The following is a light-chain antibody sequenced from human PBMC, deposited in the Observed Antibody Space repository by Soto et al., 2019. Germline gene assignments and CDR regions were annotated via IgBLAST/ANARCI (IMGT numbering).Light chain of an antibody. CDR3: QQYGISIT. J-gene: IGKJ5*01. V-gene: IGKV3-20*01. CDR2: GAS. CDR1: QSVSSSTY. Sequence: EIVLTQSPGTLSLSPGERATLTCRASQSVSSSTYLAWYQQKPGQAPRLLIYGASSRATGIPDRFSGSGSGTDFTLTISRLEPEDFAVYHCQQYGISITFGQGTRLEIK.